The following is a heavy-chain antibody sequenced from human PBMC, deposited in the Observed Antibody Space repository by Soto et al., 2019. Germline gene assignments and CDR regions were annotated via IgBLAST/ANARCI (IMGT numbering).Heavy chain of an antibody. J-gene: IGHJ5*02. D-gene: IGHD5-12*01. Sequence: LSLTCTVSGGSISSDYWSWIRQPPGKGLEWIGYIHYSGSTNHNPSLKSRVTISVDTSKNEFSLKLSSVTAADTAVYYCVGSIGAFWFDPWGQGTLVTVSS. CDR2: IHYSGST. CDR3: VGSIGAFWFDP. CDR1: GGSISSDY. V-gene: IGHV4-59*01.